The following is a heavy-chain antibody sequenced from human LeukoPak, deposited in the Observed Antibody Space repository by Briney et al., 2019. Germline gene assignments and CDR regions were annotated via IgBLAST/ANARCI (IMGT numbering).Heavy chain of an antibody. CDR2: IRYDGSNK. CDR1: GFTFSSYG. J-gene: IGHJ5*02. CDR3: AKVPCSSTGCYTFYTRWWFDP. V-gene: IGHV3-30*02. D-gene: IGHD2-2*02. Sequence: GGSLRLSCAASGFTFSSYGMHWVRQAPGKGLEWVAFIRYDGSNKYYADSVKGRFTISRDNSKNTLYLQMNSLRAEDTAVYYCAKVPCSSTGCYTFYTRWWFDPWGQGTLVTVSS.